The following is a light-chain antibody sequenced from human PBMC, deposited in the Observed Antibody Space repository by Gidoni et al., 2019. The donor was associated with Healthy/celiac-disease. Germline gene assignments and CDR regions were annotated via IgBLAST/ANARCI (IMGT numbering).Light chain of an antibody. J-gene: IGLJ3*02. CDR3: SSYTSSSTLV. V-gene: IGLV2-14*01. CDR1: SSDVGGYNY. CDR2: DVS. Sequence: QSALTQSASVSRSPGQSITISCPGTSSDVGGYNYVSWYQQHPGKAPKLMIYDVSNRPSGVSNRFSGSKSGNTASLTISGLQAEDEADYYCSSYTSSSTLVFGGGTKLTVL.